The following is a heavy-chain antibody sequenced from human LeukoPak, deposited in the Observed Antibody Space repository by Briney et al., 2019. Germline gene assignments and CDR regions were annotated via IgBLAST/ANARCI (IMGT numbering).Heavy chain of an antibody. CDR1: GFTFSSYW. CDR2: IESNGLA. Sequence: PGGSLRLSCAASGFTFSSYWMHWVRQTPGKGLMWVSRIESNGLALYADSVRDRFTISRDNAKDSLFLQMNSLRAEDTAVYYCARDKLVGDSYFEYWGQGTLVTVSS. D-gene: IGHD1-26*01. J-gene: IGHJ4*02. CDR3: ARDKLVGDSYFEY. V-gene: IGHV3-74*01.